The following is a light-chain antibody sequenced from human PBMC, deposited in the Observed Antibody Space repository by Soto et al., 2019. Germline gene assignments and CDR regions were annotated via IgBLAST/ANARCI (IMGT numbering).Light chain of an antibody. Sequence: QAVVTQPASVSGSPGQSITISCTGTSSDVGGYNFVSWYQQHPGKAPKLIIYEVSDRPSGVSNRFSGSKSGNTASLTISGLQAEDEAHYHCSSYTSSSFHVLFGGGTQLTVL. V-gene: IGLV2-14*01. CDR3: SSYTSSSFHVL. J-gene: IGLJ2*01. CDR1: SSDVGGYNF. CDR2: EVS.